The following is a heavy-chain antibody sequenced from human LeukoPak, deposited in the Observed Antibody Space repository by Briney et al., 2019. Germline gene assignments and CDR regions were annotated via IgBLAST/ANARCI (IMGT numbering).Heavy chain of an antibody. D-gene: IGHD6-19*01. V-gene: IGHV4-34*01. CDR2: INHSGST. Sequence: MTSETLSLTCTVSGGSISSYYWSWIRQPPGKGLEWIGEINHSGSTNYNPSLKSRVTISVDTSKNQFSLKLSSVTAADTAVYYCARGSSGWYGQDIWGQGTMVTVSS. CDR3: ARGSSGWYGQDI. J-gene: IGHJ3*02. CDR1: GGSISSYY.